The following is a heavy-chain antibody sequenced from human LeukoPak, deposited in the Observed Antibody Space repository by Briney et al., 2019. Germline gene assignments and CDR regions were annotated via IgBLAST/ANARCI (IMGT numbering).Heavy chain of an antibody. V-gene: IGHV1-46*01. D-gene: IGHD2-21*02. CDR3: ARGGGGSDSVDY. Sequence: ASVKVSCKASGYSFTNYYMNWVRQALGQGLEWMGIISPSGGTTSYAQKFRGRVTMTRDTSTSTVYMELSSLRSEDTAVYYCARGGGGSDSVDYWGQGTLVTVSS. CDR2: ISPSGGTT. CDR1: GYSFTNYY. J-gene: IGHJ4*02.